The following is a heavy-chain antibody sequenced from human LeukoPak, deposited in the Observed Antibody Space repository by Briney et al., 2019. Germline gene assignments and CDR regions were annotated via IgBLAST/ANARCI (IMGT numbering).Heavy chain of an antibody. CDR1: GYTFTSYA. CDR2: INAGNGNT. V-gene: IGHV1-3*01. J-gene: IGHJ4*02. D-gene: IGHD3-10*01. CDR3: ARGSGSYYNPPFDY. Sequence: ASVKVSCKASGYTFTSYAMHWVRQAPGQRLEWMGWINAGNGNTKYSQKFQGRVTITGDTSASTAYMELSSLRSEDMAVYYCARGSGSYYNPPFDYWGQGTLVTVSS.